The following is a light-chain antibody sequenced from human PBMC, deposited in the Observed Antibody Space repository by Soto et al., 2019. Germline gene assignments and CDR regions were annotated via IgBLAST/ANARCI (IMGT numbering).Light chain of an antibody. V-gene: IGKV1-5*01. CDR2: DAY. Sequence: DIQMTQSPPTLSASVGDRVTITCRASQPISSWLAWYHQKPGKAPKLLIYDAYNLESVVPSRFSGSGSGTEFSLTISSLQPEDFGIYYCQQYENYWTFGQGTKVEIK. J-gene: IGKJ1*01. CDR1: QPISSW. CDR3: QQYENYWT.